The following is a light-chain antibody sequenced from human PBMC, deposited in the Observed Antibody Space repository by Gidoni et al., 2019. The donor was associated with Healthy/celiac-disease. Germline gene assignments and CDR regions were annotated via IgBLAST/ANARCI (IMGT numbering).Light chain of an antibody. CDR1: QSISSY. CDR3: QQSYSTPRFS. V-gene: IGKV1-39*01. Sequence: DIPMTQSPSSLSASVGDRVTITCRASQSISSYLTWYQQKPGKAPKLLIYAASSLQSGVPSRFSGSGSGTDFTLTISSLQPEDFATYYCQQSYSTPRFSFXQXTKLEIK. CDR2: AAS. J-gene: IGKJ2*03.